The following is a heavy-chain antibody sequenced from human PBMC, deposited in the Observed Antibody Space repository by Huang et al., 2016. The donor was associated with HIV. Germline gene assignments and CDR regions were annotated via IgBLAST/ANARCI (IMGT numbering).Heavy chain of an antibody. CDR1: GGSINTGRYY. J-gene: IGHJ2*01. V-gene: IGHV4-39*01. CDR2: LYYTGKM. Sequence: QMRFQESGPGLVKPSGTLSLTCNVSGGSINTGRYYWGWVRQPPGKGLEWLGSLYYTGKMHYDTSLKGRLTMSADTSKNQFSLNLSSVTAADTAIYYCARNHDFWRGRMFAISYFDVWGRGTLVTVAS. D-gene: IGHD3-3*01. CDR3: ARNHDFWRGRMFAISYFDV.